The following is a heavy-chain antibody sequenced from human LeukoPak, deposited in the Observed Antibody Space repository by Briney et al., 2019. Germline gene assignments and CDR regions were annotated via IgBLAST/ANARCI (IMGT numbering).Heavy chain of an antibody. CDR2: ISGSGGST. CDR3: AKGGRALNDYYMDV. V-gene: IGHV3-23*01. Sequence: PGGSLRLSCAASGFTLSSYAMSWVRQGPGKGLEWVSGISGSGGSTYYADSVKGRFTISRDNSKNTLYLQMNSLRAEDTAVYYCAKGGRALNDYYMDVWGKGTTVTISS. CDR1: GFTLSSYA. D-gene: IGHD3/OR15-3a*01. J-gene: IGHJ6*03.